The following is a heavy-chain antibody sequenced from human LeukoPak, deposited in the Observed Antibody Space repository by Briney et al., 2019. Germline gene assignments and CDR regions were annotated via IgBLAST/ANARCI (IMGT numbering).Heavy chain of an antibody. CDR2: INHSGST. D-gene: IGHD5-18*01. V-gene: IGHV4-34*01. J-gene: IGHJ5*02. CDR3: ASRREYSYGYVGLSWFDP. CDR1: GGSFSGYY. Sequence: SETLSLTCAVYGGSFSGYYWSWIRQPPGKGLEWIGEINHSGSTNYNPSLKSRVTISVDTSKNQFSLKLGSVTAADTAVYYCASRREYSYGYVGLSWFDPWGQGTLVTVSS.